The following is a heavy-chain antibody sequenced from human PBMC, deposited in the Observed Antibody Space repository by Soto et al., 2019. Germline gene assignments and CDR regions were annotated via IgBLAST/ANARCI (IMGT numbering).Heavy chain of an antibody. CDR1: GLTFSTYA. J-gene: IGHJ6*02. Sequence: EVHLLESGGDLVQPGGSLRLSCTASGLTFSTYAMSWVRQAPGKGLEWVSAIGGSGTGGRTYYADSVKGRFTISRDNSTNTVYLQMTSLRADDTAVYYCAKSPGGLDADNSDYYGMDVWGQGTTVTVSS. D-gene: IGHD3-16*01. CDR2: IGGSGTGGRT. CDR3: AKSPGGLDADNSDYYGMDV. V-gene: IGHV3-23*01.